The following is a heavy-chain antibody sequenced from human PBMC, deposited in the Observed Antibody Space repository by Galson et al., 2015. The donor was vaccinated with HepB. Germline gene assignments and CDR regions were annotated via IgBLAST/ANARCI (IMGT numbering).Heavy chain of an antibody. CDR3: ARYQGDWGAFDI. CDR1: GFTFSGYG. V-gene: IGHV3-33*01. D-gene: IGHD7-27*01. Sequence: SLRLSCAASGFTFSGYGMHWVRQAPGKGLEWVAVIWYDGSKQYYADSVKGRFTISRDNYGNTLYMQMNSLRVEDTAVYYCARYQGDWGAFDIWGQGTMVTVSS. J-gene: IGHJ3*02. CDR2: IWYDGSKQ.